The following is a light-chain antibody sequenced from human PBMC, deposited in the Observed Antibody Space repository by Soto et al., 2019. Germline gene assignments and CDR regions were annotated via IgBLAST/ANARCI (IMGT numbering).Light chain of an antibody. CDR3: QSYDGSLSGYV. Sequence: QSVLTQPPSVSGAPGQRVTISCTGMSSNIGAGYDVHWYQQLPGTAPKLLIYGSSDRPSGVPDRFSGSKSGTPAYLAITGLQAEDEADYYCQSYDGSLSGYVFGTGTKVTVL. V-gene: IGLV1-40*01. CDR1: SSNIGAGYD. CDR2: GSS. J-gene: IGLJ1*01.